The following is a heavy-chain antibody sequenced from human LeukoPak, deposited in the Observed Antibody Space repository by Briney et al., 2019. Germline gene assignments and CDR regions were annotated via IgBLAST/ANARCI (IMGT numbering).Heavy chain of an antibody. CDR1: GYTFTSYY. D-gene: IGHD2-2*01. J-gene: IGHJ5*02. CDR3: ARNRCSSTSCYLPPSFDP. CDR2: INPSGGST. Sequence: ASVKVSCKASGYTFTSYYMHWVRQAPGQGLEWMGIINPSGGSTSYAQKFQGRVTMTRDMSTSTVYMEPSSLRSKDTAVYYCARNRCSSTSCYLPPSFDPWGQGTLVTVSS. V-gene: IGHV1-46*01.